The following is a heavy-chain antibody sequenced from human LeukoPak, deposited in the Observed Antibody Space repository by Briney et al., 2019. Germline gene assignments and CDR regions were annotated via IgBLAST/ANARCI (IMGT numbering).Heavy chain of an antibody. CDR2: IWYDGSNK. D-gene: IGHD6-13*01. CDR1: GFTFSSYG. CDR3: AIDQRYSSSWHLPNY. Sequence: PGGSLRLSCAASGFTFSSYGMHWVRQAPGKGLEWVAVIWYDGSNKYYADSVKGRFTISRDNSKNTLYLQMNSLRAEDTAVYYCAIDQRYSSSWHLPNYWGQGTLVTVSS. V-gene: IGHV3-33*01. J-gene: IGHJ4*02.